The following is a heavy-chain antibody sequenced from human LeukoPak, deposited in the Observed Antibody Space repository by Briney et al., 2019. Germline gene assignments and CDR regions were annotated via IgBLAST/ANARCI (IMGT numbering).Heavy chain of an antibody. V-gene: IGHV4-59*01. J-gene: IGHJ4*02. Sequence: SGTLSLTCTVSGGSISTYYWSWIRRPPGKGLEWIGNIYYSGSTNYNPSLKSRVTISVDTSKNQFSLELTSVTAADTAVYYCAREPYCSSSSCTSVWGQGTLVTVSS. CDR1: GGSISTYY. D-gene: IGHD2-2*01. CDR2: IYYSGST. CDR3: AREPYCSSSSCTSV.